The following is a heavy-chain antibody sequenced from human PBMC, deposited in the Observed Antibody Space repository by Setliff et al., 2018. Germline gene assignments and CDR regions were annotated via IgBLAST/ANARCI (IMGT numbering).Heavy chain of an antibody. V-gene: IGHV4-4*08. D-gene: IGHD3-22*01. Sequence: SETLSLTCAVSGASFSGSHYWTWIRQPTGKRLEWIGHIDPSGDTNYSPSLKSRVAISIDTSKNQFSLKVNSVTAADTAVYYCAREGVDSRSSTDYRYYMDVWGKGTTVTVSS. CDR3: AREGVDSRSSTDYRYYMDV. CDR1: GASFSGSHY. J-gene: IGHJ6*03. CDR2: IDPSGDT.